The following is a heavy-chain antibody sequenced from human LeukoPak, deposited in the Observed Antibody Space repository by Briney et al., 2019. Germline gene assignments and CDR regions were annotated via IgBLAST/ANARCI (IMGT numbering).Heavy chain of an antibody. V-gene: IGHV1-24*01. CDR3: TAGRAYSLLDF. CDR1: GYRFTELS. D-gene: IGHD5-18*01. Sequence: GASVKVSCKVSGYRFTELSRHWVRQAPGKGLEWLGGFDLVHGDTIYAQKFQGRVTMTEDTSTGTSYMELSSLGSEDTAVYFCTAGRAYSLLDFWGQGTLVIVSS. CDR2: FDLVHGDT. J-gene: IGHJ4*02.